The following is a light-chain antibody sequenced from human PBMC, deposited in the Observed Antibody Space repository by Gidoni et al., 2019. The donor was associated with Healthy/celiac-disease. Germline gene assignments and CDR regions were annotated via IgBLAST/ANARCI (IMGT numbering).Light chain of an antibody. CDR2: DAS. Sequence: EIVFTQSPATLSLSPRQRSTLPCRASQSVSSYLAWYQQKPGQAPRLLIDDASNRATGIPARFSGSGSGTDFTLTISSLEPEDFAVYYCQQRSNWPPTFGQGTKLEIK. J-gene: IGKJ2*01. V-gene: IGKV3-11*01. CDR1: QSVSSY. CDR3: QQRSNWPPT.